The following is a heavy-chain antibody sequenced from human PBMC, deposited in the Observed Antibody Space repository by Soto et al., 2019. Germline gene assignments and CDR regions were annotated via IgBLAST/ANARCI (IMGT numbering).Heavy chain of an antibody. CDR2: INPNSGGT. D-gene: IGHD1-1*01. CDR3: ARVWMKGYYGMDV. CDR1: GYTFTGYY. J-gene: IGHJ6*02. V-gene: IGHV1-2*04. Sequence: ASVKVSGKASGYTFTGYYMHWVRQAPGQGLEWMGWINPNSGGTNYAQKFQGWVTMTRDTSISTAYMELSRLRSDDTAVYYCARVWMKGYYGMDVWGQGTTVTV.